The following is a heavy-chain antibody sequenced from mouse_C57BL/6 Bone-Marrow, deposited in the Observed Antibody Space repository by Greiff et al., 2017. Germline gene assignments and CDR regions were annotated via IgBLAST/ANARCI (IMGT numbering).Heavy chain of an antibody. CDR2: INPSNGGT. D-gene: IGHD3-2*02. CDR3: ARSAQAHYYAMDY. J-gene: IGHJ4*01. V-gene: IGHV1-53*01. CDR1: GYTFTSYW. Sequence: VQLQQSGTELVKPGASVKLSCKASGYTFTSYWMHWVKQRPGQGLEWIGNINPSNGGTNYNEKFKSKATLTVDKSSSTAYMQLSSLTSEDSAVYYCARSAQAHYYAMDYWGQGTSVTVSS.